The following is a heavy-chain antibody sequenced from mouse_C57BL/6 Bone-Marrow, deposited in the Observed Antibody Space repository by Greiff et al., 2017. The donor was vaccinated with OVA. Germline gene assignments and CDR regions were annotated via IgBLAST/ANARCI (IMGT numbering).Heavy chain of an antibody. D-gene: IGHD1-1*01. V-gene: IGHV5-4*01. J-gene: IGHJ3*01. Sequence: EVQLVESGGGLVKPGGSLKLSCAASGFTFSSYAMSWVRQTPEKRLEWVATISDGGSYTYYPDNVKGRFTISRDNAKNNLYLQMSHLKSEDTAMYYCARLDYYGPWFAYWGQGTLVTVSA. CDR1: GFTFSSYA. CDR3: ARLDYYGPWFAY. CDR2: ISDGGSYT.